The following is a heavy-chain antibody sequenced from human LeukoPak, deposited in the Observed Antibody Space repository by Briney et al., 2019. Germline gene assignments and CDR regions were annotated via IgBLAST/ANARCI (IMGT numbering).Heavy chain of an antibody. CDR1: AFTFTTYS. J-gene: IGHJ4*02. CDR2: ISSGSSAI. D-gene: IGHD4-17*01. CDR3: ARGHTAVTRHFDF. V-gene: IGHV3-21*01. Sequence: GGSLRLSCEASAFTFTTYSMTWVRQAPGKGLEWLSIISSGSSAIFSAEALKGRFTISRDDAKNLLYLDMNSLRAEDTAVYYCARGHTAVTRHFDFWGQGTLVTVSS.